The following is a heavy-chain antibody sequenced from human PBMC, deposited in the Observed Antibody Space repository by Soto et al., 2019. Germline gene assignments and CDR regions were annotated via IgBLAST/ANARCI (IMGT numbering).Heavy chain of an antibody. Sequence: QVQLVQSGAEVKKPGSSVKVSCKASGGTFSSYAISWVRKAPGQGLEWMGGIIPIFGTANYAQKFQGRVTITADESTSTAYMELSSLRYEDTAVYYCARPQLGMATAYYFDYWGQGTLVTVSS. CDR3: ARPQLGMATAYYFDY. V-gene: IGHV1-69*01. CDR2: IIPIFGTA. D-gene: IGHD5-18*01. CDR1: GGTFSSYA. J-gene: IGHJ4*02.